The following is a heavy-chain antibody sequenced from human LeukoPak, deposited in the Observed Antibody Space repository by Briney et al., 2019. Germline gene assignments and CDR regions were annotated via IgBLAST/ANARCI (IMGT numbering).Heavy chain of an antibody. D-gene: IGHD3-16*02. J-gene: IGHJ4*02. V-gene: IGHV4-39*07. CDR3: ARRTFGGVIAY. CDR1: GGSISSSSYY. CDR2: IYYSGST. Sequence: SETLSLTRTVSGGSISSSSYYWGWIRQPPGKGLEWIGSIYYSGSTYYNPSLKSRVTLSVDTSKNQFSLRLSSVTAADTAVYYCARRTFGGVIAYWGQGTLVTVSS.